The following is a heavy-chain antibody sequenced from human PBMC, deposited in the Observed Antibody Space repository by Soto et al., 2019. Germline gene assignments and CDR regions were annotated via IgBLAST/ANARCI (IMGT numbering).Heavy chain of an antibody. CDR3: ARSYIVATVFDY. D-gene: IGHD5-12*01. V-gene: IGHV3-33*01. CDR1: GFTFSSYG. J-gene: IGHJ4*02. CDR2: IWYDGSNK. Sequence: QVQLVESGGGVVQPGRSLRLSCAASGFTFSSYGMHWVRQAPGKGLEWVAVIWYDGSNKYYADSVKGRFTISRDNSKNTLDLQMNSLRAEDTAVYYCARSYIVATVFDYWGQGTLVTVSS.